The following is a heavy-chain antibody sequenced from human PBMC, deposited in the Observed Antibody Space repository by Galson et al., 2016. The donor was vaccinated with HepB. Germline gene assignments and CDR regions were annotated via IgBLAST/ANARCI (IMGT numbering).Heavy chain of an antibody. J-gene: IGHJ3*01. D-gene: IGHD3-22*01. CDR1: GGTFVSYA. V-gene: IGHV1-69*13. Sequence: SVKVSCKASGGTFVSYAFSWVRQAPGQGLEWMGGIIPMFGTANYTEKYQDRVSITADESTTTAYMALSSLRSEDTAVYYCASHFVWEHFDSSGYFSNAFDVWGQGTIVSVSS. CDR3: ASHFVWEHFDSSGYFSNAFDV. CDR2: IIPMFGTA.